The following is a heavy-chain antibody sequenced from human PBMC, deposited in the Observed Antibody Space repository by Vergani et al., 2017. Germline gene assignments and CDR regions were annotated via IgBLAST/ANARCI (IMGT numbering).Heavy chain of an antibody. D-gene: IGHD2-21*01. CDR1: GFSFRNAW. Sequence: EVQLVESGGGLAQPGGSLRLSCAASGFSFRNAWMNWVRRTPGKGLEWVGRIKSTFDRGTTDYAAAVKGRFTISRDDSKNTLFLQMNGLKTEDIGVYYCTTDXRYCGDGSCYWLRDHHYYGMDVWGQGTTVTVSS. CDR2: IKSTFDRGTT. J-gene: IGHJ6*02. CDR3: TTDXRYCGDGSCYWLRDHHYYGMDV. V-gene: IGHV3-15*07.